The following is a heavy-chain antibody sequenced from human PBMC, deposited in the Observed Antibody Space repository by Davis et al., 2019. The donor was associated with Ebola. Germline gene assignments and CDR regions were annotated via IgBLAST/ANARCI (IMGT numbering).Heavy chain of an antibody. CDR1: GGSISSGGYS. V-gene: IGHV4-30-2*01. CDR2: IYHSGST. D-gene: IGHD3-22*01. CDR3: AGLSWRRYYYDSSGYGNDY. Sequence: SETLSLTCAVSGGSISSGGYSWSWIRQPPGKGLEWIGYIYHSGSTYYNPSLKSRVTISVDRSKNQFSLKLSSVTAADTAVYYCAGLSWRRYYYDSSGYGNDYWGQGTLVTVSS. J-gene: IGHJ4*02.